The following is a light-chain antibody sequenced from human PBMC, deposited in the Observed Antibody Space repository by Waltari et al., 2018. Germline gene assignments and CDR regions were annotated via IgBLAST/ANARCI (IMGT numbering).Light chain of an antibody. CDR1: QSVFHRTNRKNY. CDR2: WAS. CDR3: QQYYDTPLT. V-gene: IGKV4-1*01. Sequence: DIVMTQSPDSLAVSLGERATINCKSSQSVFHRTNRKNYLAWYRQKPGQPPKILINWASSRESGVPDRFTGSGSGTDFTLTISSLQAEDVAVYYCQQYYDTPLTFGGGTKVEIK. J-gene: IGKJ4*01.